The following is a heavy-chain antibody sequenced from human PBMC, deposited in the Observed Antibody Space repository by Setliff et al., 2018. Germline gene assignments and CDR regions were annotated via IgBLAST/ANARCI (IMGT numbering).Heavy chain of an antibody. V-gene: IGHV4-38-2*01. D-gene: IGHD3-22*01. Sequence: PSETLSLTCAVSGYSISSGSYWGWIRQPPGKGLEWIGSIYHSGRNYYNPSLKSRVIISVDTSKNQFSLKLSSVTAADTAVYYCARHYYDSGGYYIDYWGQGTLVTVSS. CDR2: IYHSGRN. CDR1: GYSISSGSY. CDR3: ARHYYDSGGYYIDY. J-gene: IGHJ4*02.